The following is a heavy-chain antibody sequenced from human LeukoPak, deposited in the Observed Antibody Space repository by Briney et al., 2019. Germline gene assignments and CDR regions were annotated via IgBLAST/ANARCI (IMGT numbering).Heavy chain of an antibody. CDR1: GFTLSDYY. Sequence: PGGSLSLSCAASGFTLSDYYMSWIRQAPGKGLEWVSYISSSGSTIYYAESVKGRFTISRDNAKNSLYLQMNSLRAEDTAVYYCARGKYARYSSGWRSSGMDVWGQGTTVPVSS. CDR3: ARGKYARYSSGWRSSGMDV. D-gene: IGHD6-25*01. CDR2: ISSSGSTI. V-gene: IGHV3-11*01. J-gene: IGHJ6*02.